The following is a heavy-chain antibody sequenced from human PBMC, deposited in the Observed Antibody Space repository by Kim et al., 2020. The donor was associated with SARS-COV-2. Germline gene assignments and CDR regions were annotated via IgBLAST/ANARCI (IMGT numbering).Heavy chain of an antibody. CDR2: ISSSSSYI. J-gene: IGHJ6*02. CDR1: GFTFSSYS. Sequence: GGSLRLSCAASGFTFSSYSMNWVRQAPGKGLEWVSSISSSSSYIYYADSVKGRFTISRDNAKNSLYLQMNSLRAEDTAVYYCARGMSSGWAIRYYYYGMDVWGQGTTVTVSS. D-gene: IGHD6-19*01. CDR3: ARGMSSGWAIRYYYYGMDV. V-gene: IGHV3-21*01.